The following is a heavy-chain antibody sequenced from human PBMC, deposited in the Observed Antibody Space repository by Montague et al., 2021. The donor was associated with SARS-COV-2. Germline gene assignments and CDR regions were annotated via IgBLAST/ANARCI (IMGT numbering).Heavy chain of an antibody. V-gene: IGHV4-39*01. Sequence: SETLSLTCIVSGGSISSSSYYWGWIRQPPGKGLEWIGSIYYSGSTYYNPSLKSRVTISVDTSKNQFSLKLSSVAAADTAVYYCATYASSGYYGPGETMDDAFDIWGQGTTVTVSS. CDR2: IYYSGST. D-gene: IGHD3-22*01. CDR1: GGSISSSSYY. J-gene: IGHJ3*02. CDR3: ATYASSGYYGPGETMDDAFDI.